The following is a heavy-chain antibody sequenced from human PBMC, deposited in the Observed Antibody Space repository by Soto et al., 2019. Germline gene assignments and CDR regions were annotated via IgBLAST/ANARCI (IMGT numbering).Heavy chain of an antibody. CDR1: GYTFTSYG. D-gene: IGHD3-9*01. J-gene: IGHJ6*04. Sequence: ASVKVSCKASGYTFTSYGISWVRQAPGQGLEWMGWISTYNGNTNYAQKLQGRVTMTTDTSTSTAYMELRSLRSDDTAVYYCAGRLRYFDWFFHDYRMDVWDKGSTVTVSS. CDR2: ISTYNGNT. CDR3: AGRLRYFDWFFHDYRMDV. V-gene: IGHV1-18*01.